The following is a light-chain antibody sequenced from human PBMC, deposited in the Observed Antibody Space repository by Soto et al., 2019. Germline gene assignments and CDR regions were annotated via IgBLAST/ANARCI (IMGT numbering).Light chain of an antibody. Sequence: QSVLTQPPSASGTPGQRVTISCSGSSSNIGSNFVYWYQHLPGVAPKLLIYRNNQRPSGVPDRFSGSKSGTSASLAISGLRSEDEADYYCAAWDDSLSGQVFGGGTKVTVL. CDR2: RNN. V-gene: IGLV1-47*01. CDR3: AAWDDSLSGQV. CDR1: SSNIGSNF. J-gene: IGLJ3*02.